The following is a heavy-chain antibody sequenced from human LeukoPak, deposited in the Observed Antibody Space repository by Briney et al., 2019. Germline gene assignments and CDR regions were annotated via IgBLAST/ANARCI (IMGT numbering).Heavy chain of an antibody. CDR1: GFTFGNYA. D-gene: IGHD3-22*01. Sequence: GGSLRLSCAASGFTFGNYAMSWVRQAPGKGLEWVSGISGSGGTTYYADSVKGQFTISRDNSKNTLYLQMNSLRAEDTAVYYCARAMMVVANLWGVFDYWGQGTLVTVSS. CDR2: ISGSGGTT. CDR3: ARAMMVVANLWGVFDY. V-gene: IGHV3-23*01. J-gene: IGHJ4*02.